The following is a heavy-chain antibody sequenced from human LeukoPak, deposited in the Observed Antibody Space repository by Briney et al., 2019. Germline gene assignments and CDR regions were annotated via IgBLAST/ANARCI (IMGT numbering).Heavy chain of an antibody. CDR1: GFTFSSSG. CDR2: MRYDGSNK. CDR3: AKFTSLVPAAMGEDDY. V-gene: IGHV3-30*02. J-gene: IGHJ4*02. Sequence: GGSLRLSCAASGFTFSSSGMHWVRQAPGKGLEWVAFMRYDGSNKYYADSVKGRFTISRDNSKNTLYLQMNSLRAEDTAVYYCAKFTSLVPAAMGEDDYWGQGTLVTVSS. D-gene: IGHD2-2*01.